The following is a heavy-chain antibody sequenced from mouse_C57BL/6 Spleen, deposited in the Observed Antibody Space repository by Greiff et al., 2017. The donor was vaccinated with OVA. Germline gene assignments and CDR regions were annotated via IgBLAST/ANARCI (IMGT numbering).Heavy chain of an antibody. CDR3: ARHLDHCSNDVDY. CDR1: GFTFSSYG. CDR2: ISSGGSYT. D-gene: IGHD2-12*01. Sequence: DVKLVESGGDLVKPGGSLKLSCAASGFTFSSYGMSWVRQTPDKRLEWVATISSGGSYTYYPHSLKGRFTISRDNAKNTLYLQISSLKSEDTAMYYGARHLDHCSNDVDYWGQGTTLTVSS. V-gene: IGHV5-6*02. J-gene: IGHJ2*01.